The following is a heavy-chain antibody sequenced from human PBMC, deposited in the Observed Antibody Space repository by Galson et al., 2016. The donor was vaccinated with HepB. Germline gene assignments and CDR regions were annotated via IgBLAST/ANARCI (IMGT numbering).Heavy chain of an antibody. D-gene: IGHD2-15*01. CDR1: GFIFSSYW. Sequence: SLRLSCAASGFIFSSYWMHWVRQAPGKGLMWVSRINSDGSSTSYADSVEGRFTISRDNSKNTLYLQMNSLRGEDTAVYYCARDPAAVGATVRFDAWGQGTLVTVSS. J-gene: IGHJ5*02. CDR2: INSDGSST. CDR3: ARDPAAVGATVRFDA. V-gene: IGHV3-74*01.